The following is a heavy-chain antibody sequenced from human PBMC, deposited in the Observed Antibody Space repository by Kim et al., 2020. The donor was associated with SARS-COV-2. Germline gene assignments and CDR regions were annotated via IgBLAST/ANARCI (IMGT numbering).Heavy chain of an antibody. CDR3: ASQVATRPLKGDYYYGMDV. CDR1: GFTFSSYA. D-gene: IGHD5-12*01. Sequence: GGSLRLSCAASGFTFSSYAMHWVRQAPGKGLEWVAVISYDGSNKYYADSVKGRFTISRDNSKNTLYLQMNSLRAEDTAVYYCASQVATRPLKGDYYYGMDVWGQGTTVTVSS. J-gene: IGHJ6*02. CDR2: ISYDGSNK. V-gene: IGHV3-30*04.